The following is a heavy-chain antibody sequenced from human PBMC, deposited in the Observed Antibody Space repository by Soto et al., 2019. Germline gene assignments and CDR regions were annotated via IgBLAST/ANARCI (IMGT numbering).Heavy chain of an antibody. CDR3: GREVVTETTWGSFDS. D-gene: IGHD2-21*02. Sequence: QGQLVQSGAEVKKPGASVKVSCKASEYTFSAYYLEWVRQAPGQGLEWMGWINPESGSTKYGQKFQGRVTMTRDTPISTAYMELNSLSPDDTATYYCGREVVTETTWGSFDSWGQGTLVTVSS. V-gene: IGHV1-2*02. CDR1: EYTFSAYY. CDR2: INPESGST. J-gene: IGHJ4*02.